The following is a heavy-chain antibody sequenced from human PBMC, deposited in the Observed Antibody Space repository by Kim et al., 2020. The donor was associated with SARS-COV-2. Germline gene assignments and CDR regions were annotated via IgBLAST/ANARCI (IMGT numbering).Heavy chain of an antibody. CDR1: GYTFTASG. CDR3: ARLPGSVSTPDLDF. Sequence: ASVKVSCKTSGYTFTASGVHWVRQAPGQRLEWLGWINPGTGNTMYSQKFQDKVTITRDTSETTAYMELNSLGFEDTAVYYCARLPGSVSTPDLDFWGQGTLVTVSS. V-gene: IGHV1-3*01. J-gene: IGHJ4*02. CDR2: INPGTGNT. D-gene: IGHD3-10*01.